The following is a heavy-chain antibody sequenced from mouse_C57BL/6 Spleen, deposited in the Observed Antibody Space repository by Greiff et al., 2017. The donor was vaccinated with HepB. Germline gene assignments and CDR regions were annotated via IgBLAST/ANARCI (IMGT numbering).Heavy chain of an antibody. CDR1: GYTFTDYY. J-gene: IGHJ3*01. V-gene: IGHV1-19*01. D-gene: IGHD2-4*01. Sequence: VQLQQSGPVLVKPGASVKMSCKASGYTFTDYYMNWVKQSHGKSLEWIGVINPYNGGTSYNQKFKGKATLTVDKSSSTAYMELNSLTSEDSAVYYCARSDDYSWFAYWGQGTLVTVSA. CDR3: ARSDDYSWFAY. CDR2: INPYNGGT.